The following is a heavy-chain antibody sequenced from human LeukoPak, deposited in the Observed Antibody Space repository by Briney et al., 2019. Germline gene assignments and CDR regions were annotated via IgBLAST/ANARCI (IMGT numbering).Heavy chain of an antibody. V-gene: IGHV3-7*01. Sequence: PGGSLRLSCAASGFTFDDYGMSWVRQAPGKGLEWVANIKQDGSEKYYVDSVKGRFTISRDNAKNSLYLQMNSPRAEDTAVYYCARGYCSGGSCYDAWGQGTLVTVSS. J-gene: IGHJ5*02. CDR1: GFTFDDYG. D-gene: IGHD2-15*01. CDR2: IKQDGSEK. CDR3: ARGYCSGGSCYDA.